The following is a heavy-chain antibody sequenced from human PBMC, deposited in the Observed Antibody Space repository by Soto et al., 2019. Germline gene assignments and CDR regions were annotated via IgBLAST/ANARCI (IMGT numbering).Heavy chain of an antibody. Sequence: QVLLQESGPGLVKPSETLSLTCTISGDSIGSYYYSWIRQPPGTGLEWIGYIYYTYSTNYNPSLKIRVTISVDMSKTQFSRRLTSVTAADTAVYFCARGNAFDIWGQGTVVTVSS. J-gene: IGHJ3*02. CDR3: ARGNAFDI. CDR2: IYYTYST. V-gene: IGHV4-59*01. CDR1: GDSIGSYY.